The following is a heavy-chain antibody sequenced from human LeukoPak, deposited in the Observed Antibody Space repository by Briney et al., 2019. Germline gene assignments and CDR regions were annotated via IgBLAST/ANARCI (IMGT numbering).Heavy chain of an antibody. CDR2: MNPNSGNT. Sequence: ASVKVSYKASGYTFTSYDINWVRQATGQGLEWMGWMNPNSGNTGYAQKFQGRVTMTRNTSISTAYMELSSLRSEDTAVYYCAREYCTNGVCWFDPWGQGTLVTVSS. D-gene: IGHD2-8*01. CDR1: GYTFTSYD. CDR3: AREYCTNGVCWFDP. J-gene: IGHJ5*02. V-gene: IGHV1-8*01.